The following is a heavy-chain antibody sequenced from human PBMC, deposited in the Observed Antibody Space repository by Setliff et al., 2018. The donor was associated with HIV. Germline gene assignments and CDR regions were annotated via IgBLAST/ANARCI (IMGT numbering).Heavy chain of an antibody. CDR3: ARSPLWFGKADWYVDL. CDR1: GYSISSSYW. CDR2: IYNNRGT. D-gene: IGHD3-10*01. Sequence: PSETLSLTCAVSGYSISSSYWWGWIRQPPGKGLEWIGYIYNNRGTYYNPSLKSRVTMSVDTSNNQFSLKLRSVTAVDTAVYYGARSPLWFGKADWYVDLWGRGTLVTVSS. V-gene: IGHV4-28*01. J-gene: IGHJ2*01.